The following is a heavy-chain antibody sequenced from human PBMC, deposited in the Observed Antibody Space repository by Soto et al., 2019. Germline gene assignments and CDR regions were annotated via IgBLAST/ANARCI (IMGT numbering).Heavy chain of an antibody. V-gene: IGHV1-69*01. J-gene: IGHJ6*02. CDR1: GGTFSSYA. D-gene: IGHD5-18*01. Sequence: QVQLVKSGAEVKKPGSSVKVSCTASGGTFSSYAISWVRQAPGQGLEWMGGIIPIFGTANYAQKFQGRVTITADESTSTAYMELSSLRSEDTAVYYCARVAGYSYGYGEGYYYYGMDVWGQGTTVTVSS. CDR2: IIPIFGTA. CDR3: ARVAGYSYGYGEGYYYYGMDV.